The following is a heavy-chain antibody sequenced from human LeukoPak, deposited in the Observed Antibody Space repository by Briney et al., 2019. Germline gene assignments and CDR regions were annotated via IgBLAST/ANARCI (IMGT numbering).Heavy chain of an antibody. CDR2: IYYSGST. CDR3: ARGGHFTYYDILTGYQRGAFDI. CDR1: GGSISSYY. D-gene: IGHD3-9*01. V-gene: IGHV4-59*01. J-gene: IGHJ3*02. Sequence: PSETLSLTCTVSGGSISSYYWSWIRQPSGKGLEWIGYIYYSGSTNYNPSLKSRVTISVDTSKNQFSLKLSSVTAADTAVYYCARGGHFTYYDILTGYQRGAFDIWGQGTMVTVSS.